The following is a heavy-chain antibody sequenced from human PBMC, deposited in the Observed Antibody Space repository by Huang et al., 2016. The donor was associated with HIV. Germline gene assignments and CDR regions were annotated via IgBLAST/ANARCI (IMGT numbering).Heavy chain of an antibody. J-gene: IGHJ6*02. V-gene: IGHV1-2*02. CDR3: AREVVSATGYYYYGMDV. CDR1: YPFTGYY. Sequence: YPFTGYYMHWVRQAPGQGLEWMGWINPKSGGTTYAQKFQGRVTMTRETSISTAYMELSRLRSDDTAVYYCAREVVSATGYYYYGMDVWGQGTTVTVSS. D-gene: IGHD2-15*01. CDR2: INPKSGGT.